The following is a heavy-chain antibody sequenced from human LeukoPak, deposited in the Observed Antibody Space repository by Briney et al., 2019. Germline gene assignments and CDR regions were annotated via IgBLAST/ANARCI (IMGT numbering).Heavy chain of an antibody. CDR3: AKVLGKYQLLYGFMDV. J-gene: IGHJ6*03. D-gene: IGHD2-2*02. CDR1: GFTFSSYS. V-gene: IGHV3-48*01. CDR2: ISTIISTT. Sequence: PGGSLRLSCAASGFTFSSYSMNWVRQAPGKGLEWVSYISTIISTTYYADSVKGRFTISRDNSKNTLYLQMNGLRAEDTAVYYCAKVLGKYQLLYGFMDVWGKGTTVTVSS.